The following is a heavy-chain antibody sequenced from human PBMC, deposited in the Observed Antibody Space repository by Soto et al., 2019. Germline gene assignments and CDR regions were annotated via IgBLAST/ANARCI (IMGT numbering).Heavy chain of an antibody. CDR3: ATRMPLYSSSWYPFDS. D-gene: IGHD6-13*01. CDR1: GYSFPSYL. J-gene: IGHJ4*02. V-gene: IGHV5-51*01. Sequence: PGESLKISCQTSGYSFPSYLIGWVRQMPGKGLEWMGIIFPSDSETKYSPSFQGQVTFSVDKSISTAYLQWTSLKASDSAMYYCATRMPLYSSSWYPFDSWGQGTLVTVSS. CDR2: IFPSDSET.